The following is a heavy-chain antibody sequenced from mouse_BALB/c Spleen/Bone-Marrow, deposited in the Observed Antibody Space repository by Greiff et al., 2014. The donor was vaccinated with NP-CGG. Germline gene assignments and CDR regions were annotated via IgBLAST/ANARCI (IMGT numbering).Heavy chain of an antibody. V-gene: IGHV1-87*01. CDR2: IYPGDGDT. J-gene: IGHJ1*01. Sequence: QVQLQQSGAELARPGASVKLSCKASGYTFTSYWMQWIKQRPGQGLEWIGAIYPGDGDTTYTQKFKGKATLTADKSSSTAYMQLSSLASEDSAVYYCARSRGWYLDVWGAGTTVTVSS. CDR3: ARSRGWYLDV. CDR1: GYTFTSYW.